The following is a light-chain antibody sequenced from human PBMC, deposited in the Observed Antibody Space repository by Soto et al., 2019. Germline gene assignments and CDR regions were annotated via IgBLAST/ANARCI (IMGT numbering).Light chain of an antibody. Sequence: EIVMTQSPATLSVSPGERATLSCRASQSISTNLAWYQQKPGQAPRLLIYGASTRATAIPARFSGSGSGTDFTLTISSLQSEDCAVYYCQQYNNWPPLTFGGGTKVEIK. CDR2: GAS. CDR3: QQYNNWPPLT. CDR1: QSISTN. J-gene: IGKJ4*01. V-gene: IGKV3-15*01.